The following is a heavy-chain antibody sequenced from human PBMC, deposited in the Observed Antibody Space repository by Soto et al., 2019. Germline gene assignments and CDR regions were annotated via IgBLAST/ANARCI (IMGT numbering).Heavy chain of an antibody. Sequence: PSETLSLTCTVSGGSISSGGYYWSWIRQHPGKGLEWIGYIYYSGSTYYNPSLKSRVTISVDTSKNQFSLKLSSVTAADTDVYYCASVPPGGSGGSCSHFDCWGQGTLVTVSS. V-gene: IGHV4-31*03. D-gene: IGHD2-15*01. J-gene: IGHJ4*02. CDR3: ASVPPGGSGGSCSHFDC. CDR1: GGSISSGGYY. CDR2: IYYSGST.